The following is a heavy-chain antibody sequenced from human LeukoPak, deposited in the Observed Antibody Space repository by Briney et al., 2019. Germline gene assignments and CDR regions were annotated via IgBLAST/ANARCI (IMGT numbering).Heavy chain of an antibody. CDR2: INPKSGGT. CDR3: ARESVGYWTTGRPYYYGMDV. Sequence: ASLKVSCKASGYTFTGDYLQWVRQAPGQGLEWLGWINPKSGGTNFAQKFQGRVTMTWDSSTSTAYMELSRLTSDDTAVYYCARESVGYWTTGRPYYYGMDVWGQGTTVTVSS. CDR1: GYTFTGDY. V-gene: IGHV1-2*02. D-gene: IGHD1-14*01. J-gene: IGHJ6*02.